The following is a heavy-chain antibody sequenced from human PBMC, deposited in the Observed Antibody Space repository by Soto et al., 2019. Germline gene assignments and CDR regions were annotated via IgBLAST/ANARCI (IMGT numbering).Heavy chain of an antibody. CDR2: ISYDGSNK. CDR1: GFTFSSYA. Sequence: GGSLRLSCAASGFTFSSYAMHWVRQAPGKGLEWVAVISYDGSNKYYADSVKGRFTISRDNSKNTLYLQMNSLRAEDTAVYYCARDWVGSGPFDYWGQGTLVTVSS. CDR3: ARDWVGSGPFDY. D-gene: IGHD1-26*01. J-gene: IGHJ4*02. V-gene: IGHV3-30-3*01.